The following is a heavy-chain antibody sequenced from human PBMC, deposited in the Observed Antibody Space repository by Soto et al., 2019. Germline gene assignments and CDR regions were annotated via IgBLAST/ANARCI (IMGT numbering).Heavy chain of an antibody. CDR2: VYPGDSDT. CDR3: ARRGPAEEWFDP. J-gene: IGHJ5*02. Sequence: PGESLKISCKGSGYTFTNYWIGWVRQMPGKGLGWMGIVYPGDSDTRYNPSFQGQVTISADKSITTAYLQWSSLTASDTAIYYCARRGPAEEWFDPWGQGTLVTVSS. CDR1: GYTFTNYW. V-gene: IGHV5-51*01. D-gene: IGHD2-2*01.